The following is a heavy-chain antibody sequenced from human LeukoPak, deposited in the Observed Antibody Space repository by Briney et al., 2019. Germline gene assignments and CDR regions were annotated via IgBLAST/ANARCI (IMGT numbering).Heavy chain of an antibody. CDR2: ISAYNGNT. CDR1: GYTFTSYG. J-gene: IGHJ5*02. Sequence: ASVKVSCKASGYTFTSYGISWVRQAPGQGLEWMGWISAYNGNTNYAQKLQGRVTMTTDTSTSTVYMELRSLRSDDTAVYYCARVSSWYFYWFDPWGQGTLVTVSS. CDR3: ARVSSWYFYWFDP. D-gene: IGHD6-13*01. V-gene: IGHV1-18*01.